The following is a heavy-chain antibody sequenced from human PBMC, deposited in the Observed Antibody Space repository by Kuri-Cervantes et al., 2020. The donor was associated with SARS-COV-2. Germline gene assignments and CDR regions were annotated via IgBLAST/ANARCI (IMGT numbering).Heavy chain of an antibody. Sequence: GESLKISCAASGFTFNSYGMHWVRQAPGKGLEWVAVIWYDGSNKYYADSVKGRFTISRDNSKNTLYLQMNSLRAEDTAVYYCARDRGGGGDPIAYNWFDPWGRGTLVTVSS. J-gene: IGHJ5*02. D-gene: IGHD2-21*02. V-gene: IGHV3-33*01. CDR3: ARDRGGGGDPIAYNWFDP. CDR2: IWYDGSNK. CDR1: GFTFNSYG.